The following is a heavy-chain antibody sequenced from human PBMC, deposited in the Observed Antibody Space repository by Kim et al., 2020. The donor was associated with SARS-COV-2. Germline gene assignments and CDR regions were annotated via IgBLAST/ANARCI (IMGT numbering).Heavy chain of an antibody. CDR3: AKMVIMDGYNYFYYYAMDV. D-gene: IGHD2-21*01. Sequence: GGSLRLSCVASGFTFDTYAMSWVRQAPGKGLEWVSVISGGAVNKFYADSVRGRFTTSRDNSKNTLYLQMNSLRDEDTALYYCAKMVIMDGYNYFYYYAMDVWGQGPTVTVPS. CDR1: GFTFDTYA. V-gene: IGHV3-23*01. CDR2: ISGGAVNK. J-gene: IGHJ6*02.